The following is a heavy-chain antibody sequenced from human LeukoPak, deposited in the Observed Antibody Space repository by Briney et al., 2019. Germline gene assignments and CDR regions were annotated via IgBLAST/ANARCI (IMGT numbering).Heavy chain of an antibody. J-gene: IGHJ4*02. CDR1: GYTFTSYY. V-gene: IGHV1-46*01. CDR2: INPSGGST. CDR3: AREQDRVATSMSFDY. Sequence: ASVKVSCKASGYTFTSYYMHWVRQAPGQGLEWMGIINPSGGSTSYAQKFQGRVTMTRDMSTSTVYMELSSLRSEDTAVYYCAREQDRVATSMSFDYWGQGTLVTVSS. D-gene: IGHD5-12*01.